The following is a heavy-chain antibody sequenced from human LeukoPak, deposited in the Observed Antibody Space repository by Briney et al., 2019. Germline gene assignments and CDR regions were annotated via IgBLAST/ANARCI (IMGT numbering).Heavy chain of an antibody. CDR1: GFTFDDYA. Sequence: PGGSLRLSCAASGFTFDDYAMHWVRQAPAKGLEWVSLISGDGGSTYYADSVKGRFTISRDNSKNSLYLQMNSLMTEDTALYYCAKDINWNYAWDYWGQGTLVTVSS. D-gene: IGHD1-7*01. CDR2: ISGDGGST. J-gene: IGHJ4*02. V-gene: IGHV3-43*02. CDR3: AKDINWNYAWDY.